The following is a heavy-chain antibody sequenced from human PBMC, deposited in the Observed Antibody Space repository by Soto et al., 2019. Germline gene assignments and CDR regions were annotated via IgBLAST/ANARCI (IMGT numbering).Heavy chain of an antibody. J-gene: IGHJ6*02. CDR3: SRFIMVGGWFDPNYYHGMDV. Sequence: SVKVSFRTSCYTFSNYGINWVRQAPGQGLEWMGWISGYNGNTNYAQTVQGRVTMTTDTSTGTVYMELRSLKSDDTAIYYCSRFIMVGGWFDPNYYHGMDVWGQGTTVTVSS. CDR1: CYTFSNYG. V-gene: IGHV1-18*01. CDR2: ISGYNGNT. D-gene: IGHD6-19*01.